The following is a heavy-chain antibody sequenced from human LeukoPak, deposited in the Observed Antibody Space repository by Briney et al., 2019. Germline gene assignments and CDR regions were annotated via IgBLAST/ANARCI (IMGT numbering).Heavy chain of an antibody. D-gene: IGHD7-27*01. J-gene: IGHJ6*02. CDR2: ISAYNGNT. V-gene: IGHV1-18*01. CDR3: ARDADPGEPNYYYYYGMDV. Sequence: ASVKVSCKASGYTFTSYGISWVRQAPGQGLEWMGWISAYNGNTNYAQKLQGRVTMTTDTSTSTAYMELRSLRSDDTAVYYCARDADPGEPNYYYYYGMDVWGQGTTVTVSS. CDR1: GYTFTSYG.